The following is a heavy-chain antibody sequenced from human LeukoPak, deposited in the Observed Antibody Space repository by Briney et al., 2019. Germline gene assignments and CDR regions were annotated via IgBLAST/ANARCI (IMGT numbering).Heavy chain of an antibody. J-gene: IGHJ6*03. CDR1: GASISSGSYY. V-gene: IGHV4-61*02. CDR3: ARHYGDHEVYYYYYYMDV. D-gene: IGHD4-17*01. CDR2: IYTSEST. Sequence: SETLPLTCTVSGASISSGSYYWSWIRQPAGKGLEWIGRIYTSESTNYNPSLKSRVTISVDTSKNQFSLKLSSVTAADTAVYYCARHYGDHEVYYYYYYMDVWGKGTTVTVSS.